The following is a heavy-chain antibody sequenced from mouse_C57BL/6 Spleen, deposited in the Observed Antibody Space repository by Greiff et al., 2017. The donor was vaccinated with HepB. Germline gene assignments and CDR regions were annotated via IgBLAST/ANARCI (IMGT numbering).Heavy chain of an antibody. CDR2: FDPENGDT. Sequence: VQLQQSGAELVRPGASVKLSCTASGFNIKDDYMHWVKQRPEQGLEWIGWFDPENGDTEYASKFQGKATITADTSSNTAYLQLSSLTSEDTAVYYCTGYGWFAYWGQGTLVTVSA. CDR1: GFNIKDDY. D-gene: IGHD2-14*01. V-gene: IGHV14-4*01. CDR3: TGYGWFAY. J-gene: IGHJ3*01.